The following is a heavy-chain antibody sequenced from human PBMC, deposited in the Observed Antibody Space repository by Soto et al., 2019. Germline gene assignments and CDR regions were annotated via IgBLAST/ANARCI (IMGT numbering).Heavy chain of an antibody. CDR3: ARAPTTVTTSYVFDY. D-gene: IGHD4-17*01. V-gene: IGHV3-30-3*01. J-gene: IGHJ4*02. CDR1: GFTFSSYA. Sequence: QVQLVESGGGVVQPGRSLRLSCAASGFTFSSYAMHWVRQAPGKGLEWVAVISYDGSNKYYADSVKGRFTISRDNSKNSLYLQINCLRAEDWALYYCARAPTTVTTSYVFDYWGQGTLFTVSS. CDR2: ISYDGSNK.